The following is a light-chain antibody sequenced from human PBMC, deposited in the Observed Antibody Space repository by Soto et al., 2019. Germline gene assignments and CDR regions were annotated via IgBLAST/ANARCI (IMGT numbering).Light chain of an antibody. Sequence: ESVLTQSPGTQSLSPGERATLSCGASQSVSSSYLAWYQQKPGQAPRLLIYGASSRATGIPDRFSGSGSGTDFTLTISRLEPEDFAVYYCQQYGSSSLTFCGGGNVAI. CDR1: QSVSSSY. V-gene: IGKV3-20*01. CDR2: GAS. J-gene: IGKJ4*01. CDR3: QQYGSSSLT.